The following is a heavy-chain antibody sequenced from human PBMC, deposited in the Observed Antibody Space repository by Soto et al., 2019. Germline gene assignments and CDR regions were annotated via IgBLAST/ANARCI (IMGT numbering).Heavy chain of an antibody. Sequence: EASVKVSCKASGFTFTSSAVQWVRQARGQRLEWIGWIVVGSGNTNYAQKFQERVTITRDMSTSTAYMELSSLRSEDTAVYYCAAVSPSIAARAALDIWGQGTMVTVSS. V-gene: IGHV1-58*01. D-gene: IGHD6-6*01. CDR3: AAVSPSIAARAALDI. J-gene: IGHJ3*02. CDR1: GFTFTSSA. CDR2: IVVGSGNT.